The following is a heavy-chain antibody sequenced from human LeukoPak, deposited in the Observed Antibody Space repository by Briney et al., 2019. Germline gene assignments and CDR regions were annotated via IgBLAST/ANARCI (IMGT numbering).Heavy chain of an antibody. CDR3: TRDRSRAEDD. J-gene: IGHJ4*02. Sequence: GGSLRLSCAASGFTFSGHWMSWVRQAPGKGLEWVASINQGGSDKYYVDSVKGRSTISRDNANNLLYLQMNSLRGEDTAVYYCTRDRSRAEDDWGQGTLVTVSS. D-gene: IGHD1-14*01. CDR1: GFTFSGHW. CDR2: INQGGSDK. V-gene: IGHV3-7*01.